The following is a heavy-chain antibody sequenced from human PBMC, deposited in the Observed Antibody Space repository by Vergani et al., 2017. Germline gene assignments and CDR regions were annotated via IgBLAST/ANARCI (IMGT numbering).Heavy chain of an antibody. D-gene: IGHD2-2*01. V-gene: IGHV1-18*04. CDR2: ISAYNGNT. Sequence: QVQLVQSGAEVKKPGASVKVSCKASGYTFTSYGISWVRQAPGQGLEWMGWISAYNGNTNYAQKLQGRVTMTTDTSTSTDYMELRSLRSDDTAVYYCARDPDIVVVPAAPYYYYYYGMDVWGQGTTVTVSS. J-gene: IGHJ6*02. CDR3: ARDPDIVVVPAAPYYYYYYGMDV. CDR1: GYTFTSYG.